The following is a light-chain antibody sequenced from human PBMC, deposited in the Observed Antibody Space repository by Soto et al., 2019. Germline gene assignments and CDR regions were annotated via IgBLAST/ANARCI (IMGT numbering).Light chain of an antibody. J-gene: IGKJ1*01. CDR3: QHYNSYSEA. CDR1: QTISSW. Sequence: DIQMTQSPSTLSGSVGDRVTITCRASQTISSWLAWYQQKPGKAPKLPIYMASTLKSGVPSRFSGSGSGTEFTLTISSLQPDDFATYYCQHYNSYSEAFGQGTKVDIK. V-gene: IGKV1-5*03. CDR2: MAS.